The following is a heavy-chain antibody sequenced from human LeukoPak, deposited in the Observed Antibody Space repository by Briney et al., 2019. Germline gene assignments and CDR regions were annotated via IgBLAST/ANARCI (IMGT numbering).Heavy chain of an antibody. D-gene: IGHD3-16*01. CDR2: ISSSSSTI. CDR3: ARGSYGPDI. J-gene: IGHJ3*02. V-gene: IGHV3-48*04. Sequence: PGGSLRLSCAASGFTFTTYSMNWVRQAPGKGLEWVSYISSSSSTIYHADSLKGRFTISRDNAKNMLYLQMNSLRAEDTAVYYCARGSYGPDIWGQGTMVTVSS. CDR1: GFTFTTYS.